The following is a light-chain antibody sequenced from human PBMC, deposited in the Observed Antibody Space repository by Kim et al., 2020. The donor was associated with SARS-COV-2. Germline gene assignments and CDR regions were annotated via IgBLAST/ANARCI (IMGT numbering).Light chain of an antibody. CDR2: DVD. CDR1: RSDIAAYSF. CDR3: SSFRSGNTLL. J-gene: IGLJ3*02. V-gene: IGLV2-14*04. Sequence: GQSITITCTGTRSDIAAYSFVSWYQQHPGEAPKVIIYDVDNRPSGVPSRFSGSKSGTTASLTISEVQAEDEADYYCSSFRSGNTLLFGGGTQLTVL.